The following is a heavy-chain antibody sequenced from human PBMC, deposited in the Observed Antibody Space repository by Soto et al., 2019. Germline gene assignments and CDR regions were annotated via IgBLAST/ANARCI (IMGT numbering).Heavy chain of an antibody. D-gene: IGHD6-6*01. Sequence: SETLSLTCTVSGGSVSSYYWSWVRQPPGKGLEWIGYIYYSGSTNYNPSLKSRVTISVDTSKNQFSLKLSSVTAADTAVYYCARGIAALRYWFDPWGQGTLVTVSS. CDR3: ARGIAALRYWFDP. J-gene: IGHJ5*02. V-gene: IGHV4-59*02. CDR2: IYYSGST. CDR1: GGSVSSYY.